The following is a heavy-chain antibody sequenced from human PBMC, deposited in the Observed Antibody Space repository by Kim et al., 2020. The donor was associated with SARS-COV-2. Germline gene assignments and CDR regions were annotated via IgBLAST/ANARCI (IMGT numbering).Heavy chain of an antibody. V-gene: IGHV6-1*01. Sequence: SQTLSLTCAISGDSVSDNIVAWNWIRQSPSRGLEWLGRTFYRSKWYNDYAVSVKSRITINPDTSKNQFSLQLNSVTPEDTAVYYCARGVAVAGRSSGMDVWGQGTTVTVSS. D-gene: IGHD6-19*01. J-gene: IGHJ6*02. CDR2: TFYRSKWYN. CDR3: ARGVAVAGRSSGMDV. CDR1: GDSVSDNIVA.